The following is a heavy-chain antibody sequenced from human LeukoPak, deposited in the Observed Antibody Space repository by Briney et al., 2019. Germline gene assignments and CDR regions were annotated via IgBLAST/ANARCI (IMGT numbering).Heavy chain of an antibody. J-gene: IGHJ5*02. CDR3: ARQYCSGGSCYSWYWFDP. V-gene: IGHV5-10-1*01. CDR1: GYSFTSYW. CDR2: IDTSDSYT. D-gene: IGHD2-15*01. Sequence: PGESLKISCKGSGYSFTSYWISWVRQMPGKGLEWMGRIDTSDSYTNYSPSFQGHVTISADKSISTAYLQWSSLKASDTAMYYCARQYCSGGSCYSWYWFDPWGQGTLVTVSS.